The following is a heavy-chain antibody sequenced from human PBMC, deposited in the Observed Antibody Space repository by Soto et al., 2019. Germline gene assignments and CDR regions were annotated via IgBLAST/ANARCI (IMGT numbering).Heavy chain of an antibody. CDR1: GFTFSDYA. CDR2: ISGSGGTT. Sequence: GGSLRLSCAASGFTFSDYAMSWVRQAPGKGLEWVSAISGSGGTTYYADSVKGRFTISRDNSKNTMYLQVNSLRAEDTAIYYCAQVMNSGWYLAYWGQGTLVTVSS. V-gene: IGHV3-23*01. D-gene: IGHD6-19*01. J-gene: IGHJ4*02. CDR3: AQVMNSGWYLAY.